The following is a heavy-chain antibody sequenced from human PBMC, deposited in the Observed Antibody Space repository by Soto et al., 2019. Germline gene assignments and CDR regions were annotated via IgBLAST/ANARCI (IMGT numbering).Heavy chain of an antibody. Sequence: AASVKVSCKASGFTFTSSAVQWVRQARGQRLEWIGWIVVGSGNTNYAQKFQERVTITRDMSTSTAYMELSSLRSEDTAVYYCAADQGGDRYYYYYGMDVWGQGTTVTVSS. D-gene: IGHD4-17*01. CDR2: IVVGSGNT. V-gene: IGHV1-58*01. J-gene: IGHJ6*02. CDR1: GFTFTSSA. CDR3: AADQGGDRYYYYYGMDV.